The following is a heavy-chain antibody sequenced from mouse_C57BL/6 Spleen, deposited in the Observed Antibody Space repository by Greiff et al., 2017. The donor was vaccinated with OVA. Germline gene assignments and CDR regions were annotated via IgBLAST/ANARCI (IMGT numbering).Heavy chain of an antibody. V-gene: IGHV2-6*01. J-gene: IGHJ4*01. CDR1: GFSLTSYG. Sequence: VQLVESGPGLVAPSQSLSITCTVSGFSLTSYGVDWVRQSPGKGLEWLGVIWGVGSTNYNSALKSRLSISKDNSKSQVLLKMNSLQTDDTAMYYCARRHEVYAMDYWGQGTSVTVSS. D-gene: IGHD3-2*01. CDR3: ARRHEVYAMDY. CDR2: IWGVGST.